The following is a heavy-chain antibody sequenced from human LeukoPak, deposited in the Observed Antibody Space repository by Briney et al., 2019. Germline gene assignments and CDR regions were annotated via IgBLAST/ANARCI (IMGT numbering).Heavy chain of an antibody. V-gene: IGHV3-74*01. D-gene: IGHD3-3*01. CDR2: INSDGSST. CDR3: ARDPPYYDFWSGYPKNWFDP. CDR1: GFTFSSYW. J-gene: IGHJ5*02. Sequence: GGSLRVSCAASGFTFSSYWMHWVRQAPGKGLVWVSRINSDGSSTSYADSVKGRFTISRDNAKNTLYLQMNSLRAEATAVHYCARDPPYYDFWSGYPKNWFDPWGQGTLVTVSS.